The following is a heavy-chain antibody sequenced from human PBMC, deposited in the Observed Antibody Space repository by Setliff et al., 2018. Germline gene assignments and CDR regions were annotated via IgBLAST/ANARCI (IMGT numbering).Heavy chain of an antibody. Sequence: ASVKVSCKASGYKFTTYGIAWLRQAPGLGLEWMGWINTYTGNTNYAQNFQGRVTMTRDTSINTAYMELNSLRSDDTAFYYCARRASSVTVTGYYFDSWGQGTLVTVSS. V-gene: IGHV1-18*01. D-gene: IGHD6-19*01. J-gene: IGHJ4*02. CDR1: GYKFTTYG. CDR3: ARRASSVTVTGYYFDS. CDR2: INTYTGNT.